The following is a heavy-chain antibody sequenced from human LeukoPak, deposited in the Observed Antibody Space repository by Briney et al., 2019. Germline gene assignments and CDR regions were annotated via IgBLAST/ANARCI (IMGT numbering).Heavy chain of an antibody. Sequence: SETLSLTCAVYGGSFSGYYWSWIRQPPAKGLEWIGEIYHSGSTNYNPSLKSRVTISVDTSKNQFSLKLSSVTAADTAVYYCARDMRSGRAYYDSSGYYRQVTFDPWGQGTLVTVSS. D-gene: IGHD3-22*01. CDR2: IYHSGST. J-gene: IGHJ5*02. CDR3: ARDMRSGRAYYDSSGYYRQVTFDP. CDR1: GGSFSGYY. V-gene: IGHV4-34*01.